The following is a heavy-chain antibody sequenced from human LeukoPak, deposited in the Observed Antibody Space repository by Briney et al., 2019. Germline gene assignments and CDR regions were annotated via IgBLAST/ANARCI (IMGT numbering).Heavy chain of an antibody. D-gene: IGHD3-22*01. Sequence: GESLKISCKGSGYSFTNNWIGWVRQMPGKGLEWMGITYPGDSNTRYSPSFQGQVTISADKSISTAYLQWSSLKASDTAMYYCARYQARWLEGHNWFDPWGQGTLVTVSS. CDR1: GYSFTNNW. V-gene: IGHV5-51*01. J-gene: IGHJ5*02. CDR3: ARYQARWLEGHNWFDP. CDR2: TYPGDSNT.